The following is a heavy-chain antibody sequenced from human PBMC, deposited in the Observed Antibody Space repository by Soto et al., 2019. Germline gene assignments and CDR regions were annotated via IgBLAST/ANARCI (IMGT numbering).Heavy chain of an antibody. CDR3: ARGTYSSGWYFDY. CDR2: INTDGSIT. D-gene: IGHD6-19*01. J-gene: IGHJ4*02. V-gene: IGHV3-74*01. Sequence: EVQLVDSGGGLVQPGGSLRLSCAASGFNFRSNWMHWVRRVPGRGLVWVSRINTDGSITDYVDSVKGRFTISRDNAEKMLYLQMNNLRVEDTAVYYCARGTYSSGWYFDYWGQGTLVTVSS. CDR1: GFNFRSNW.